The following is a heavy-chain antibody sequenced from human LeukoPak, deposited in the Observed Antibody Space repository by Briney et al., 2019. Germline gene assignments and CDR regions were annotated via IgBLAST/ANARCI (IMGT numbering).Heavy chain of an antibody. J-gene: IGHJ4*02. Sequence: PGGSLSLSCAASGFTVSGDYMSWVRQAPGKGLEWVSVIYSGGRTYYADSVKGRFTISRDNSKNTLFLQMNSLRAEDTAVYYCARGMISISQPLYFDYWGQGTLVTVSS. CDR3: ARGMISISQPLYFDY. D-gene: IGHD3-9*01. V-gene: IGHV3-53*01. CDR2: IYSGGRT. CDR1: GFTVSGDY.